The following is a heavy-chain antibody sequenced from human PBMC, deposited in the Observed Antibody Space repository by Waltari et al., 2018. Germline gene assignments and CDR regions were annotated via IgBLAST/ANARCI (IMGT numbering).Heavy chain of an antibody. V-gene: IGHV4-38-2*01. CDR2: IYHSGST. Sequence: QVQLQESGPGLVKPSETLSLTCAVSGYSISSGYYWGWIRQPPGKGLEWIGSIYHSGSTYYNPSLKRRVTISVDTSKNQFSLKLSSVTAADTAVYYCARHGGRDYYDSSGFNFDYWGQGTLVTVSS. J-gene: IGHJ4*01. CDR3: ARHGGRDYYDSSGFNFDY. D-gene: IGHD3-22*01. CDR1: GYSISSGYY.